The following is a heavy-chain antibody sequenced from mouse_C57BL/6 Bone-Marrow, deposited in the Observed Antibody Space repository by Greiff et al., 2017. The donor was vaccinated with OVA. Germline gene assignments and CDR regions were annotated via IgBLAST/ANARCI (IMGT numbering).Heavy chain of an antibody. CDR3: TTYSPLFDY. CDR2: IDPENGDT. Sequence: VHVKQSGAELVRPGASVKLSCTASGFNIKDDYMHWVKQRPEQGLEWIGWIDPENGDTEYASKFQGKATITADTSSNTAYLQLSSLTSEDTAVYYCTTYSPLFDYWGQGTTLTVSS. CDR1: GFNIKDDY. V-gene: IGHV14-4*01. J-gene: IGHJ2*01.